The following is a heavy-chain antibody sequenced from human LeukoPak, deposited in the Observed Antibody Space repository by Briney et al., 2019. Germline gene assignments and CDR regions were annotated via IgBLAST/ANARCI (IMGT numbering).Heavy chain of an antibody. V-gene: IGHV4-59*01. CDR3: ARSSGGWFDP. CDR1: GGSISSYY. Sequence: PSEPLSLTCTVAGGSISSYYWSWIRQPPGKGLEWIGYIYYSGSTNYNPSLKSRVTISVDTSKNQFSLKLSSVTAADTAVYYCARSSGGWFDPWGQGTLVTVSS. CDR2: IYYSGST. J-gene: IGHJ5*02. D-gene: IGHD2-15*01.